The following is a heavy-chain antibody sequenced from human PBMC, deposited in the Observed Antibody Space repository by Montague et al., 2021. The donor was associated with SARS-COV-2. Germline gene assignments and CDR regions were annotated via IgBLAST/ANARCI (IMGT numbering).Heavy chain of an antibody. CDR3: ARDSEYSIHY. V-gene: IGHV6-1*03. Sequence: CAISGDSVSSNTVAWHWFRQSPSKGLAWLGRTYYKSQWYIGYAVSMQRLVNINPDPSKNQFYLHVHSVTPKDTGGYYCARDSEYSIHYWGQGLLVTVSS. D-gene: IGHD6-6*01. CDR1: GDSVSSNTVA. J-gene: IGHJ4*02. CDR2: TYYKSQWYI.